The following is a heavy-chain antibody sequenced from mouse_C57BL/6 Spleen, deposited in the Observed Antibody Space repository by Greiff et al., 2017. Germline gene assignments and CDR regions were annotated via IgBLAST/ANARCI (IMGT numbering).Heavy chain of an antibody. Sequence: EVQLQQSGAELVRPGASVKLSCTASGFNIKDDYMHWVKQRPEQGLEWIGWIDPENGDTEYASKFQGKATITADTSSNTAYLQLSSLTSEDTAVYYCTRGDYYGSSPHYLDYWGQGTTLTVSS. CDR2: IDPENGDT. J-gene: IGHJ2*01. CDR1: GFNIKDDY. D-gene: IGHD1-1*01. V-gene: IGHV14-4*01. CDR3: TRGDYYGSSPHYLDY.